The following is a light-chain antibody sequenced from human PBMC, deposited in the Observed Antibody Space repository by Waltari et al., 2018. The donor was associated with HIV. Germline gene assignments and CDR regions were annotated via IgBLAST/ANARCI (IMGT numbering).Light chain of an antibody. CDR1: SSNIGGNY. V-gene: IGLV1-47*01. CDR2: RNN. Sequence: QSVLTQPPSASGTPGQTVTISCSGSSSNIGGNYVYWYQRLPGTAPKLLIYRNNQRPLGVPGRFSGSKSGTSASLAISGLRSEDEADYYCASWDDSLSGWVFGGGTKVTVL. CDR3: ASWDDSLSGWV. J-gene: IGLJ3*02.